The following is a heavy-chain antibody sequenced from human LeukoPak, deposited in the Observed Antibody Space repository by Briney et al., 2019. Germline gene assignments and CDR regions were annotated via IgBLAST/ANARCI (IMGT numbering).Heavy chain of an antibody. V-gene: IGHV4-34*01. CDR2: INHSGST. Sequence: PSETLSLTCAVSGGSINTSYSWCWIRQPPGKGLEWIGEINHSGSTNYNPSLKSRVTISVDTSKNQFSLKLSSVTAADTAVYYCARLTKNDSGSFRFGKKKRGYMDVWGKGTTVTISS. CDR3: ARLTKNDSGSFRFGKKKRGYMDV. CDR1: GGSINTSYS. D-gene: IGHD3-10*01. J-gene: IGHJ6*03.